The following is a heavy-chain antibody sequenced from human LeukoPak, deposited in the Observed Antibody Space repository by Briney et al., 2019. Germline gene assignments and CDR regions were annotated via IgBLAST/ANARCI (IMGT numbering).Heavy chain of an antibody. V-gene: IGHV4-4*02. D-gene: IGHD5-12*01. J-gene: IGHJ3*02. CDR3: ARVIVDIVATIFEGAFDI. Sequence: SGTLSLTCAVSGGSIITSKWWSWVRQPPGKGLEWIADIYHSGTTNYNPSLKTRVTISVDRSKNQFSLKLSSVTAADTAVYYCARVIVDIVATIFEGAFDIWGQGTMVTVSS. CDR2: IYHSGTT. CDR1: GGSIITSKW.